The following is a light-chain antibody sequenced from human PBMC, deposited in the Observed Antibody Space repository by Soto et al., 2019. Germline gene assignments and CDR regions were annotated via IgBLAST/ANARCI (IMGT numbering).Light chain of an antibody. J-gene: IGKJ1*01. CDR2: KAS. Sequence: DIQMTKSPSTLSASVGDRVTITCRASQSISTWLAWYQQEPGKAPKLLIHKASSLQSGVPSRFSGSGSGTDFTLTIISLHPDDFATYYCQQYNSYSPTFGQGTKVDIK. V-gene: IGKV1-5*03. CDR1: QSISTW. CDR3: QQYNSYSPT.